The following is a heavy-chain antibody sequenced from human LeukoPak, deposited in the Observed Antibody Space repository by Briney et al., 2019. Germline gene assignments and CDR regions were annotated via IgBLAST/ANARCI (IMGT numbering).Heavy chain of an antibody. CDR1: GFTFSNHW. CDR2: ISSDGSST. D-gene: IGHD3-10*01. V-gene: IGHV3-74*01. J-gene: IGHJ4*02. Sequence: GGSLRLSCAASGFTFSNHWMHWVRQAPGRGLVWVSRISSDGSSTSYADSVKGRFTISSDTSKNTLYLQMNSLRAEDTAVYYCARDLSPVVRASPMGYWGQGTLVTVSS. CDR3: ARDLSPVVRASPMGY.